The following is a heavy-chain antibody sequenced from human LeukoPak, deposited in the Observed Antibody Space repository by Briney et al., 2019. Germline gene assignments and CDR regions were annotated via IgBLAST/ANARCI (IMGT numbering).Heavy chain of an antibody. V-gene: IGHV3-21*01. CDR2: ISSSSSYI. J-gene: IGHJ4*02. CDR3: ARDLGYGDTYYLDY. D-gene: IGHD4-17*01. Sequence: GGSLRLSCAASGFTFSSYSMNWVRQAPGKGLEWVSSISSSSSYIYYADSVKGRFTISRDNAKNSLYLQMNSLRAEDTAVYYCARDLGYGDTYYLDYWGQGTLVTVSS. CDR1: GFTFSSYS.